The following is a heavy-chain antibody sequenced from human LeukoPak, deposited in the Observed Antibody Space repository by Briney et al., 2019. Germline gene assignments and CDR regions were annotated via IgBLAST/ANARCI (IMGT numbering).Heavy chain of an antibody. CDR1: GFTFSSYG. J-gene: IGHJ4*02. CDR2: IRYDGSNK. D-gene: IGHD1-1*01. CDR3: AKPGTPWYYFDY. V-gene: IGHV3-30*02. Sequence: GGSLRLSCAASGFTFSSYGMQWVRQAPGKGLEWVAFIRYDGSNKYYADSVKGRFTISRDNSKNTLYLQMNSLRAEDTAVYYCAKPGTPWYYFDYWGQGTLVTVSS.